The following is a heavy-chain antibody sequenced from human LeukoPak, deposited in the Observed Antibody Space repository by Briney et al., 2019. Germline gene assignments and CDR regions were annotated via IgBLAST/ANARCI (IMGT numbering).Heavy chain of an antibody. CDR2: IRSKANSYAT. CDR3: TRHAPDTAMVYYYYYMDV. V-gene: IGHV3-73*01. D-gene: IGHD5-18*01. J-gene: IGHJ6*03. CDR1: GFTFSGSA. Sequence: PGGSLRLSCAASGFTFSGSAMHWVRQASGKGLEWVGRIRSKANSYATAYAASVKGRFTISRDDSKNTAYLQMNSLKTEDTAVYYCTRHAPDTAMVYYYYYMDVWGKGTTVTGSS.